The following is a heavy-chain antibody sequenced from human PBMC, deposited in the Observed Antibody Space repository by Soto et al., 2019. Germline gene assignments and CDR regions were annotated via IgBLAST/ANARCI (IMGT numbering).Heavy chain of an antibody. CDR2: ISWNSGSI. V-gene: IGHV3-9*01. J-gene: IGHJ4*02. CDR3: AKDFRDVLMVYAFDY. CDR1: GFTFDDYA. Sequence: GGSLRLSCAASGFTFDDYAMHWVRQAPGKGLEWVSGISWNSGSIGYADSVKGRFTISRDNAKNSLYLQMNSLRAEDTALYYCAKDFRDVLMVYAFDYWGQGTLVTVSS. D-gene: IGHD2-8*01.